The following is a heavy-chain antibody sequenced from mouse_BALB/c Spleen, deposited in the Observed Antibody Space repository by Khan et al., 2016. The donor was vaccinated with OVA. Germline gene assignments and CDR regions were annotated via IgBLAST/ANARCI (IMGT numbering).Heavy chain of an antibody. V-gene: IGHV9-2-1*01. CDR1: GYTFTDYS. J-gene: IGHJ3*01. D-gene: IGHD2-4*01. CDR2: LNTETGEP. CDR3: SYYNYEACFTY. Sequence: QIQLVQSGPELKKPGETVKISCKASGYTFTDYSMHWVKQAPGKGLKWMGWLNTETGEPTYTDDFRGRFVFSLETSASSAYLQINNLTKDDTATDFCSYYNYEACFTYGGQGTLVTVSA.